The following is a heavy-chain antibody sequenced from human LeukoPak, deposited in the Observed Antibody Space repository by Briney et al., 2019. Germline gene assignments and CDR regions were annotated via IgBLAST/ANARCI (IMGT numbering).Heavy chain of an antibody. CDR1: GFTFSSYG. D-gene: IGHD4-23*01. J-gene: IGHJ4*02. CDR3: ARHDYGGNSGDY. CDR2: IGPSSNTI. V-gene: IGHV3-48*02. Sequence: GGSLRLSCAASGFTFSSYGMNWVRQAPGKGLEWVSYIGPSSNTIYYADSVKGRFTISRDNAKNSLYLQMNSLRDEDTAVYYCARHDYGGNSGDYWGQGTLVTVSS.